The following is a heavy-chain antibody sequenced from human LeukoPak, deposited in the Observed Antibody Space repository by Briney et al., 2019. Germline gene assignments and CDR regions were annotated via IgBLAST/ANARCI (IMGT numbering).Heavy chain of an antibody. J-gene: IGHJ4*02. D-gene: IGHD5-18*01. CDR1: GGSISGDGYY. CDR2: IHPGGSI. CDR3: ARGGDTAKGGKD. Sequence: SETLSLTCTVSGGSISGDGYYWTWTRQHPGEGLEWLGFIHPGGSIYYNPSLSSRLIISADTSNNQMSLKLSFVTAADTAVYYCARGGDTAKGGKDWGQGNLVTVSS. V-gene: IGHV4-31*03.